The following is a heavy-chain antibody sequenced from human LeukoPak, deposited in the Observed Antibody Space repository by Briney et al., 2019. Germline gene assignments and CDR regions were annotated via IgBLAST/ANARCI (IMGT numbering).Heavy chain of an antibody. CDR2: ISAYNGNT. CDR1: GYTFTSYG. CDR3: ARNTLRYGSVSDV. Sequence: ASVKVSCKASGYTFTSYGISWVRQAPGQGLEWMGWISAYNGNTNYAQKFQGRVTMTRNTSISTAYMELSSLRSEDTAVYYCARNTLRYGSVSDVWGKGTTVTISS. V-gene: IGHV1-18*01. D-gene: IGHD3-10*01. J-gene: IGHJ6*04.